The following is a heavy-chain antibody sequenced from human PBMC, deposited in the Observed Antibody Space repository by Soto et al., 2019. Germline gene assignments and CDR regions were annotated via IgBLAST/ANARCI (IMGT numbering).Heavy chain of an antibody. J-gene: IGHJ6*02. Sequence: ASVKVSCKASGYTFTDYYINWLRQAPGQGLEWMGWINTHTGGTHSAQNFQGRVTMTGDTPISTAYLELSRVRSDDTAVYYCARDRRALGGMDVWGQGTTVTVSS. CDR2: INTHTGGT. CDR1: GYTFTDYY. CDR3: ARDRRALGGMDV. D-gene: IGHD6-6*01. V-gene: IGHV1-2*02.